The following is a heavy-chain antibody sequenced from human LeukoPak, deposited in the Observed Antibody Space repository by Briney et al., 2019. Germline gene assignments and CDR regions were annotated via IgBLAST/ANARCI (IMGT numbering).Heavy chain of an antibody. J-gene: IGHJ4*02. V-gene: IGHV4-34*01. CDR3: ARGRLFVY. Sequence: SETLSLTCNVYGGSFSGYCWSWIRQPPGKGLEWIGEINQRGSTNYNPSLKSRVTLSVDTSKNQFSLKLNSVTAADTAVYYCARGRLFVYWGQGTLVTVSS. CDR1: GGSFSGYC. CDR2: INQRGST.